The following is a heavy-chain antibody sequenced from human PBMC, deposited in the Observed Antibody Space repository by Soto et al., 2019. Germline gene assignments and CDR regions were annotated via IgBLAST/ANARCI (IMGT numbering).Heavy chain of an antibody. V-gene: IGHV3-30*18. CDR1: GFTFSSYG. J-gene: IGHJ6*02. Sequence: EGSLRLSCAASGFTFSSYGMHWVRQAPGKGLEWVAVISYDGSNKYYADSVKGRFTISRDNSKNTLYLQMNSLRAEDTAVYYCANAIQNGYCSSTSCSLYGMDVWGQVPKVTVS. CDR2: ISYDGSNK. D-gene: IGHD2-2*03. CDR3: ANAIQNGYCSSTSCSLYGMDV.